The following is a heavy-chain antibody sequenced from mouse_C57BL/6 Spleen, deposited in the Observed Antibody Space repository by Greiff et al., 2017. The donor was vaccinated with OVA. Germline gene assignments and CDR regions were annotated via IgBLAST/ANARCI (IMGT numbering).Heavy chain of an antibody. CDR1: GYAFSSYW. Sequence: VQLKESGAELVKPGASVKISCKASGYAFSSYWMNWVKQRPGKGLEWIGQIYPGDGDTNYNGKFKGKATLTADKSSSTAYMQLSSLTSEDSAVYFCARSGDSSGYVENAMDYWGQGTSVTVSS. CDR3: ARSGDSSGYVENAMDY. J-gene: IGHJ4*01. CDR2: IYPGDGDT. V-gene: IGHV1-80*01. D-gene: IGHD3-2*02.